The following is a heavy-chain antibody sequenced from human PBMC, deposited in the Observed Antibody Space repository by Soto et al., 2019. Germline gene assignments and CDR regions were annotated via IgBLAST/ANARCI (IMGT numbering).Heavy chain of an antibody. Sequence: QVQLVESGGGVVQPGRSVRLSCAASGFTFSTYGMHWVRQAPGKGLEWVTVISYDGGDKYYAESVKGRFSISRDNSKNTLYLQMNSLRTEDTATYYCAKGQIVATGRGHYGLDVWGQGTTVTVSS. J-gene: IGHJ6*02. D-gene: IGHD5-12*01. CDR1: GFTFSTYG. CDR2: ISYDGGDK. V-gene: IGHV3-30*18. CDR3: AKGQIVATGRGHYGLDV.